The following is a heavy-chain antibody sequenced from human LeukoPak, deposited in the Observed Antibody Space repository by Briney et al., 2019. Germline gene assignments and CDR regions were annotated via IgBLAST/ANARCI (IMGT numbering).Heavy chain of an antibody. J-gene: IGHJ5*02. V-gene: IGHV1-3*01. Sequence: ASVKVSCKASGYTFTTYPMHWVRQAPGQRLEWMGWSIPGNGNTKYSQKFQGRVTIIRDSIASTAYMELSSLRSEDTAVYYCARGGDILTGFDNWFDPWGQGTLVTVSS. CDR3: ARGGDILTGFDNWFDP. CDR2: SIPGNGNT. CDR1: GYTFTTYP. D-gene: IGHD3-9*01.